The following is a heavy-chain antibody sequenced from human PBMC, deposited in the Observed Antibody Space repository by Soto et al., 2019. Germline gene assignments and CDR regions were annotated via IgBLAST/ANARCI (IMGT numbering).Heavy chain of an antibody. CDR2: IIPIFGTR. Sequence: QVQLVQSGAEVKKPGSSVKVSCKASGGTFSSYAISWVRQAPGQGLEWMGGIIPIFGTRNYAQKFHGRVTSTADESTGTAYIELSSLRSEDTAVYYCASTFSGYDPEGFDYWGQGTLVTVSS. V-gene: IGHV1-69*01. J-gene: IGHJ4*02. D-gene: IGHD5-12*01. CDR3: ASTFSGYDPEGFDY. CDR1: GGTFSSYA.